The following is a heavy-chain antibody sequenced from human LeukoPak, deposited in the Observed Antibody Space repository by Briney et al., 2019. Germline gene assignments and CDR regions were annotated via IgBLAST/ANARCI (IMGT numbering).Heavy chain of an antibody. D-gene: IGHD3-22*01. J-gene: IGHJ5*02. CDR2: INPNSGGT. CDR1: GYTFSASL. Sequence: ASVKVSCKASGYTFSASLLHWVRQAPGQPLEWMGWINPNSGGTKYAQKFQGRVTLTTDTSIGTAYMDLSRLTSDDTAVYYCARDRVIPNLDWFDPWGQGTLVTVSS. V-gene: IGHV1-2*02. CDR3: ARDRVIPNLDWFDP.